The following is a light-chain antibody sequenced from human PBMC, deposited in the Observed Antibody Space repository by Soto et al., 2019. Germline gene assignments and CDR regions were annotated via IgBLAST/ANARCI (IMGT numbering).Light chain of an antibody. Sequence: IQMTQSPSSLSASVGDRVTITCRASQGIRNDLAWYQQKPGKAPNLLIYTASSLQSGVPSRFSGSGSGTDFTLTISSLQPEDFATYYCLQDYDYPRTFGQGTKVEIK. CDR1: QGIRND. V-gene: IGKV1-6*01. J-gene: IGKJ1*01. CDR2: TAS. CDR3: LQDYDYPRT.